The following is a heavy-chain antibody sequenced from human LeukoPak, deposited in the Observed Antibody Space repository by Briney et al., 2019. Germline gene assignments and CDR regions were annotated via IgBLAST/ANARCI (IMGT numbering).Heavy chain of an antibody. Sequence: ASVKVSCKTSGYSFNSHHVHWVRQAPGQGLEWMGVKFSHDGTTSYTQNFQGRLTMTRDTSTSTVYMELSSLRSEDTAVCYCARVDTAMVNYYGMDVWGQGTTVTVSS. D-gene: IGHD5-18*01. V-gene: IGHV1-46*02. J-gene: IGHJ6*02. CDR3: ARVDTAMVNYYGMDV. CDR2: KFSHDGTT. CDR1: GYSFNSHH.